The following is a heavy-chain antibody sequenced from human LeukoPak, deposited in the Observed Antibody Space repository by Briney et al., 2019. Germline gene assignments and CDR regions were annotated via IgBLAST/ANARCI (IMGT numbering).Heavy chain of an antibody. J-gene: IGHJ4*02. V-gene: IGHV1-69*04. D-gene: IGHD6-19*01. CDR2: IIPILGIA. CDR3: ARDIPPYSSGWYSLNDY. Sequence: ASVKVSCKASGGTFSSYAISWVRQAPGQGLEWMGRIIPILGIANYAQKFQGRVTITADKSTSTAYMELSSLRSEDTAVYYCARDIPPYSSGWYSLNDYWGQGTLVTVSS. CDR1: GGTFSSYA.